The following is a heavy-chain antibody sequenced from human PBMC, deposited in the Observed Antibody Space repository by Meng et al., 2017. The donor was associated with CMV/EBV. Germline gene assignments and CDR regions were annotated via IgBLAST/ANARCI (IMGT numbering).Heavy chain of an antibody. V-gene: IGHV3-48*04. J-gene: IGHJ6*02. CDR3: ARLDPGPLFCSSTSCYGGFGMDV. D-gene: IGHD2-2*01. Sequence: GESLKISCAASGFTFSSYSMNWVRQAPGKGLEWVSYISSSSSTIYYADSVKGRFTISRDNAKNSLYLQMNSLRAEDTAVYYCARLDPGPLFCSSTSCYGGFGMDVWDQGTTVTVSS. CDR1: GFTFSSYS. CDR2: ISSSSSTI.